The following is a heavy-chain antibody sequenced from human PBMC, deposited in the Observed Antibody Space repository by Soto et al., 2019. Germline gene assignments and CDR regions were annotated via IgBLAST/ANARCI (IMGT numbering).Heavy chain of an antibody. CDR2: ISYDGAEK. Sequence: QVQLVESGGGVVQPGRSLTLSCAASGIKFSVFAMHWVRQAPGKGLEWVAFISYDGAEKDYADSAKGRFTISRDNSKNTLYLQMNSLRPEDTAMYYCARDYNDGRGRYDYWGQGTLVTVST. CDR3: ARDYNDGRGRYDY. CDR1: GIKFSVFA. J-gene: IGHJ4*02. V-gene: IGHV3-30-3*01. D-gene: IGHD3-22*01.